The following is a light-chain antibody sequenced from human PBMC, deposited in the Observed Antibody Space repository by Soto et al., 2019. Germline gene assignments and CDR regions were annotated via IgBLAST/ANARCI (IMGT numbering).Light chain of an antibody. CDR3: AAWADSLTVVL. CDR2: YEG. J-gene: IGLJ2*01. V-gene: IGLV1-36*01. Sequence: QSVLTQPPSVSEAPRQRVTISCSGNSTNIGKNAVNWYQHLPGKAPKLLIYYEGLLPSGVSDRFSGSKSGTSASLAIIGLQSDDEGDYYCAAWADSLTVVLFGGGTKLTVL. CDR1: STNIGKNA.